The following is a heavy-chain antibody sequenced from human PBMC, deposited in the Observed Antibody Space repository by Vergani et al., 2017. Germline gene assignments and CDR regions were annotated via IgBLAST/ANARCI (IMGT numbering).Heavy chain of an antibody. CDR3: ARESYGSGRSGRGYYYYGMDV. D-gene: IGHD3-10*01. Sequence: QVQLVESGGDLVKPGGSLRLSCAASGFTFSDYYMSWIRQAPGKGLEWVSYISSSGSTIYYADSVQGRFTISRDNAKNSLYLQMNSLRAEDTAVYYCARESYGSGRSGRGYYYYGMDVWGQGTMVTVSS. CDR1: GFTFSDYY. V-gene: IGHV3-11*01. CDR2: ISSSGSTI. J-gene: IGHJ6*02.